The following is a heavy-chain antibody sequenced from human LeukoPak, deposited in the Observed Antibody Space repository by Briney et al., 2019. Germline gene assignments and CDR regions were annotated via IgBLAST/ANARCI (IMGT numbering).Heavy chain of an antibody. J-gene: IGHJ4*02. D-gene: IGHD1-1*01. V-gene: IGHV3-48*03. Sequence: GGSLRLSCAASGFTFSNYEMNWVRQAPGKGLEWVSYISGSGSTIYYADSVKGRFTISRDNAKNSLYLQMSTLRAEDTAVYYCARKLTGTTYFGYWGQGILVTVSS. CDR2: ISGSGSTI. CDR1: GFTFSNYE. CDR3: ARKLTGTTYFGY.